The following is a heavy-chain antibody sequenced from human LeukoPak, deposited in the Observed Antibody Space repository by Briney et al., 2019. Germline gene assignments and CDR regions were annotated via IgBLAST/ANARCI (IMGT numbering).Heavy chain of an antibody. CDR1: GGSISSGDYY. Sequence: PSETLSLTCTVSGGSISSGDYYWSWIRQPRGKGLEWIGYIYYSGSTYYNPSLKSRVTISVDTSKNQFSLKLSSVTAADTAVYYCASQDILTTGRPFDYWGQGTLVTVSS. J-gene: IGHJ4*02. V-gene: IGHV4-30-4*02. D-gene: IGHD3-9*01. CDR3: ASQDILTTGRPFDY. CDR2: IYYSGST.